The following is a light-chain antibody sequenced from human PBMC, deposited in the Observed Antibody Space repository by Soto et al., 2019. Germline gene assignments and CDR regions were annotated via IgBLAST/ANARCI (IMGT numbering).Light chain of an antibody. CDR3: QQYNRYWT. J-gene: IGKJ1*01. CDR2: KAS. CDR1: QTSSRW. V-gene: IGKV1-5*03. Sequence: IQKTNSPSPVSGSIGDRVTITCRATQTSSRWLAWYQQKPGKAPKLLIDKASSLGSGVPSRFSGSGSGTEFTLTISSLQPDDFSSYYRQQYNRYWTFGQGTNVDNK.